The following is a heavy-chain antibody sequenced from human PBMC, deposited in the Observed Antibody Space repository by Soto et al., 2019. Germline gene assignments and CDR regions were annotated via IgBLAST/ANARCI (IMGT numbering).Heavy chain of an antibody. CDR2: ISAYNGHT. Sequence: QVQLVQSGGEVKKPGASVKGSCKTSGYSFTTYGISLVRQAPGQGVEWMGWISAYNGHTNYAQKTTDRVTMTTDTSTSTAYMEQLSLRSDDTAVDYCAREGPAAYYYYGMDDWGQGSTVTVSS. J-gene: IGHJ6*02. CDR1: GYSFTTYG. D-gene: IGHD2-2*01. CDR3: AREGPAAYYYYGMDD. V-gene: IGHV1-18*01.